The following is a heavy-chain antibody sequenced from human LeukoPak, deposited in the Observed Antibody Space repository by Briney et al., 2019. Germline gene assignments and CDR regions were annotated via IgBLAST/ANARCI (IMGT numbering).Heavy chain of an antibody. V-gene: IGHV1-2*02. Sequence: GASVKVSCKASGYSFTNYGITWVRQAPGQGLEWMGWINPNNGGTKYAQKFQDRVTMTRDTSISTAYMELSRLRSDDTAVYYCARHPYYYDSSGYWWEYYFDYWGQGTLVTVSS. CDR3: ARHPYYYDSSGYWWEYYFDY. D-gene: IGHD3-22*01. CDR1: GYSFTNYG. CDR2: INPNNGGT. J-gene: IGHJ4*02.